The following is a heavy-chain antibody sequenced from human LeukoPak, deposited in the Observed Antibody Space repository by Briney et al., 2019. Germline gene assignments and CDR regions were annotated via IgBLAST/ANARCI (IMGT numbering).Heavy chain of an antibody. CDR3: ARDGYSGSDAL. V-gene: IGHV4-61*02. D-gene: IGHD5-12*01. J-gene: IGHJ4*02. CDR1: GGSISSGTYY. Sequence: SETLSLTCTVSGGSISSGTYYWSWIRQPAGKGLEWIGRIYSSGTTNYNPSLKSRVTISVDTSQNQFYLKLSSVTAADTAVYYCARDGYSGSDALWGQGTLVTVSS. CDR2: IYSSGTT.